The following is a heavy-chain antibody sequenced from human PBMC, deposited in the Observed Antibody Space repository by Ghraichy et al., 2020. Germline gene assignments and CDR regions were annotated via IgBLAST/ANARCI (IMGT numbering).Heavy chain of an antibody. Sequence: SQTLSLTCAVSGYSISSGYYWGWIRQPPGKGLEWIGSIYHSGSTYYNPSLKSRVTISVDTSKNQFSLKLSSVTAADTAVYYCARDDPTVTTFAPRPFDYWGQGTLVTVSS. CDR3: ARDDPTVTTFAPRPFDY. CDR2: IYHSGST. D-gene: IGHD4-17*01. J-gene: IGHJ4*02. CDR1: GYSISSGYY. V-gene: IGHV4-38-2*02.